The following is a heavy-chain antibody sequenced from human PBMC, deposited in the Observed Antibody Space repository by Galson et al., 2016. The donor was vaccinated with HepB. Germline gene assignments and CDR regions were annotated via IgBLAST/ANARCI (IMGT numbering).Heavy chain of an antibody. V-gene: IGHV4-31*03. CDR2: TYYGGHT. J-gene: IGHJ3*02. CDR1: GGSINSGDYY. D-gene: IGHD1-26*01. CDR3: ATLQVGAITKGLEI. Sequence: TLSLTCTVSGGSINSGDYYWTWIRQHPGKGLEWIGYTYYGGHTSYNPSLKSRLTISVDTSKNQVSLMLTSVSAADTAVYYCATLQVGAITKGLEIWGQGTMVTVSS.